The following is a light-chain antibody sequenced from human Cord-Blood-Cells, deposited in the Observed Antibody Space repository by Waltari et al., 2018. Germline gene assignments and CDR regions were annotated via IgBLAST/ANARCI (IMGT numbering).Light chain of an antibody. CDR1: NSGCKS. Sequence: SYVLTQPPSVSVAPGKTARITCGGNNSGCKSVHWYQQKPGQAPVLVIYYDSDRPSGIPERFSGSNSGNTATLTISRVEAGDEADYYCQVWDSSSDHPVFGGGTKLTVL. J-gene: IGLJ3*02. CDR3: QVWDSSSDHPV. CDR2: YDS. V-gene: IGLV3-21*04.